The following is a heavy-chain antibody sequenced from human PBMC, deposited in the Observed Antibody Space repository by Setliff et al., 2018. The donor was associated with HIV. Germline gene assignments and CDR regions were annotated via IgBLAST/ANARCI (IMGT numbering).Heavy chain of an antibody. CDR3: ASRRGIEFYFDI. D-gene: IGHD3-10*01. Sequence: PSETLSLTCAVYGQSIGGYYWSWIRQTPGKGLEWIGEINHGGDTNYNPSLKSRVTISVGSSYNHFSLKLSSVTAADTGVYYCASRRGIEFYFDIWGQGTPVTVSS. CDR2: INHGGDT. V-gene: IGHV4-34*01. J-gene: IGHJ4*02. CDR1: GQSIGGYY.